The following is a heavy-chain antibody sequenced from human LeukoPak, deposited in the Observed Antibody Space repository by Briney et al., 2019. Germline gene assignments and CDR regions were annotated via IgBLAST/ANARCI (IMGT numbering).Heavy chain of an antibody. CDR2: ITGTSTTI. D-gene: IGHD3-9*01. J-gene: IGHJ4*02. V-gene: IGHV3-48*01. Sequence: GGSLRLSCAASGFTFGVYSMNWVRQAPGKGLEWISYITGTSTTIYYADSVRGRFTIFRDNAKNSLYLQLNNLRADDTAVYYCARSTDWYADYWGQGTLVTVSS. CDR3: ARSTDWYADY. CDR1: GFTFGVYS.